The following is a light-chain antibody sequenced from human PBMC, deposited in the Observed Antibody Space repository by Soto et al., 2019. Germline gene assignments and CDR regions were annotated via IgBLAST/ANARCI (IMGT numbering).Light chain of an antibody. CDR3: QCYDSSVSAWKV. CDR1: NTNIGAGYD. Sequence: QSVLTQPPSVSGAPGQRVSISCTGSNTNIGAGYDVNWYQQLPGTAPKLLIYANINRPSGVPDRFSGSKSGASAFLVITGLQAEDEADYYCQCYDSSVSAWKVFGGGTKLTVL. J-gene: IGLJ3*02. V-gene: IGLV1-40*01. CDR2: ANI.